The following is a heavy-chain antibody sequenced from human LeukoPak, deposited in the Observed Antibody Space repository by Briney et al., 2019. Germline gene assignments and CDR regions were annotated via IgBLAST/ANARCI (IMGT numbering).Heavy chain of an antibody. CDR2: ISNSGST. V-gene: IGHV4-31*03. Sequence: PSETLSLTCTVSGGSISSGGYFWRWVRQHPGKGLEWIGYISNSGSTSYNPSLKSRVTLSVDTSKNQFSLKLSSVTAADTAVYYGARADNWNAFEYWGQGTLVPVSS. CDR3: ARADNWNAFEY. D-gene: IGHD1-1*01. CDR1: GGSISSGGYF. J-gene: IGHJ4*02.